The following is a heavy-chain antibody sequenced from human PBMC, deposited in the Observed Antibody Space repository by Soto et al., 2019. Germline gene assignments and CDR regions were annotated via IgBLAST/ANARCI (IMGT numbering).Heavy chain of an antibody. CDR1: GGSISSGGYY. CDR2: IYYSGST. Sequence: SETLSLTCTVSGGSISSGGYYWTWIRQHPGKGLEWIGYIYYSGSTYYNPSLKSRVTISVDTSKNQFSLKLSSVTAADTAVYYCARGMTTVTTFDYWGQGTLVTVSS. D-gene: IGHD4-17*01. V-gene: IGHV4-31*03. J-gene: IGHJ4*02. CDR3: ARGMTTVTTFDY.